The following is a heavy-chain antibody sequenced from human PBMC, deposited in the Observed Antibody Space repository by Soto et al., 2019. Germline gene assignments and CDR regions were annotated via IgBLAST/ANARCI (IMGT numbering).Heavy chain of an antibody. CDR1: GFYFRSYG. J-gene: IGHJ4*02. D-gene: IGHD3-10*01. CDR2: ASYDGSET. CDR3: VRDSGWPILNFDS. V-gene: IGHV3-30*03. Sequence: PGGSLRLSCTASGFYFRSYGIHWVRQAPGRGLEWVAAASYDGSETYYADSAKGRFTVSKEISKNTAFLQMNALRHEDTAVYFCVRDSGWPILNFDSWGQGTLVTVSS.